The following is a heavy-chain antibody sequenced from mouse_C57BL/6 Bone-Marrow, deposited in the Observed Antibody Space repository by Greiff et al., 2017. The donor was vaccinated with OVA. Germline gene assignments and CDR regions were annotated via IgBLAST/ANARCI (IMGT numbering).Heavy chain of an antibody. D-gene: IGHD3-2*02. V-gene: IGHV1-52*01. J-gene: IGHJ4*01. CDR3: ARRADSSGFYYYAMDY. CDR2: IDPSDSET. CDR1: GYTFTSYW. Sequence: QVQLQQPGAELVRPGSSVKLSCKASGYTFTSYWMHWVKQRPIQGLEWIGNIDPSDSETHYNQKFKDKATLTVDKSSSTAYMQLSSLTSEDSAVYYCARRADSSGFYYYAMDYWGQGTSVTVSS.